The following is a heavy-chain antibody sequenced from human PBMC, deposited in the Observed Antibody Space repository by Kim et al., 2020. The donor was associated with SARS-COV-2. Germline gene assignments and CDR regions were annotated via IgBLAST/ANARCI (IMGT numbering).Heavy chain of an antibody. CDR3: ASLSSYSSGWFDY. D-gene: IGHD6-19*01. V-gene: IGHV1-2*02. J-gene: IGHJ4*02. Sequence: YAQKCQGRVTMTRDMSISTAYMELSRLRSDDTAVYYCASLSSYSSGWFDYWGQGTLVTVSS.